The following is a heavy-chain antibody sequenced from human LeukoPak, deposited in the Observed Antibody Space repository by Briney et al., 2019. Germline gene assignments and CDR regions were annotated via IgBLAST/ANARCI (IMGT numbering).Heavy chain of an antibody. CDR2: INPHSGGT. V-gene: IGHV1-2*06. J-gene: IGHJ6*02. D-gene: IGHD2-2*01. CDR1: GYIFTDYY. Sequence: ASVKVSCKASGYIFTDYYMHWVRQAPGQELGWMGRINPHSGGTNYAQKFQGRVTMTTDTSTSTAYMELRSLRSDDTAVYYCVRVSCSSTSCYRGSPYYYYGMDVWGQGTTVTVSS. CDR3: VRVSCSSTSCYRGSPYYYYGMDV.